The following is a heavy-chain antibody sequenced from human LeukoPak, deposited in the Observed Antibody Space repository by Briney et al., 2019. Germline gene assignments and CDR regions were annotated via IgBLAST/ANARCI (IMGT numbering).Heavy chain of an antibody. V-gene: IGHV7-4-1*02. D-gene: IGHD3-3*01. CDR2: INTNTGNP. CDR3: ARTYYDFWSGYSYDY. CDR1: GYTFTSYA. Sequence: GAPVKVSCKASGYTFTSYAMNWVRQAPGQGLEWMGWINTNTGNPTYAQGFTGRFVFSLDTSVSTAYLQISSLKAEDTAVYYCARTYYDFWSGYSYDYWGQGTLVTVSS. J-gene: IGHJ4*02.